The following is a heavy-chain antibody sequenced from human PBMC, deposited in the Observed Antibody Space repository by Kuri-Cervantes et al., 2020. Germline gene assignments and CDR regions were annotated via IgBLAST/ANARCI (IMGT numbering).Heavy chain of an antibody. CDR1: GYTFSRYE. CDR2: IDAGSGNT. V-gene: IGHV1-3*01. D-gene: IGHD3-22*01. CDR3: ARDKPEYYYDPYGHAFDI. Sequence: ASVKVSCKASGYTFSRYEIHWVRQAPGQRLEWMGWIDAGSGNTKYSQNFQGRVTMTTDTSTSTAYMELRSLRSDDTAVYYCARDKPEYYYDPYGHAFDIWGQGTMVTVSS. J-gene: IGHJ3*02.